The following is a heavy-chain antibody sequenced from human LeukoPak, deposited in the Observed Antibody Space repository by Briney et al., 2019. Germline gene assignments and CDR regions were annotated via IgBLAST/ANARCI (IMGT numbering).Heavy chain of an antibody. CDR3: ARDSWGIAARLDYYYYYMDF. J-gene: IGHJ6*03. CDR2: IYTSGST. CDR1: GGSISSGSYY. D-gene: IGHD6-6*01. Sequence: KPSETVSLTCTVSGGSISSGSYYWSWIRQPAGKGLEWIGRIYTSGSTNYNPSLKSRVTISVDTSKNQFSLKLSSVTAADTAVYYCARDSWGIAARLDYYYYYMDFWGKGTTVTVSS. V-gene: IGHV4-61*02.